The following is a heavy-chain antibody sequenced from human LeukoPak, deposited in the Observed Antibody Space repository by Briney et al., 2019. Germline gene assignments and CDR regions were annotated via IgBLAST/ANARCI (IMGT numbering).Heavy chain of an antibody. CDR3: ASASRGRVGATFDP. CDR1: GFPFSNFE. Sequence: PGGSLRLSCAASGFPFSNFEMTWVRQAPGKGLEWVSFISPGADRIYYADSVKGRFTISRDNSKNTLYLQMNSLRAEDTAVYYCASASRGRVGATFDPWGQGTLVTATS. J-gene: IGHJ5*02. CDR2: ISPGADRI. V-gene: IGHV3-23*01. D-gene: IGHD1-26*01.